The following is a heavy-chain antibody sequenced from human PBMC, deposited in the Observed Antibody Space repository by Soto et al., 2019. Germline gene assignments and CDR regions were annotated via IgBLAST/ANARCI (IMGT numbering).Heavy chain of an antibody. J-gene: IGHJ3*02. D-gene: IGHD4-17*01. CDR3: AKGTALTPHHDAFHI. Sequence: EVQLLESGGGSVQPGGSLRLSCAASGFAFSNFAMTWVRQAPGKGLEWVSTISGSGGYTYYGDSVKGRFTISRDDSNNTLYLQMNSLTSQDTAVYYCAKGTALTPHHDAFHIWGQGTMVTVSS. CDR2: ISGSGGYT. V-gene: IGHV3-23*01. CDR1: GFAFSNFA.